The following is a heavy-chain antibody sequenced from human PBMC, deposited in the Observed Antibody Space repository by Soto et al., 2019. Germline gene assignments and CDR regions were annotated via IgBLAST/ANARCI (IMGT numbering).Heavy chain of an antibody. CDR2: IYYSGST. Sequence: PSEPLSLTCTVSGGSISSYYWSWIRQPPGKGLEWIGYIYYSGSTNYNPSLKSRVTISVDTSKNQFSLKLSSVTAADTAVYYCARDRGNTIFGVVNRWFDPWGQGTLVTVSS. J-gene: IGHJ5*02. D-gene: IGHD3-3*01. V-gene: IGHV4-59*01. CDR3: ARDRGNTIFGVVNRWFDP. CDR1: GGSISSYY.